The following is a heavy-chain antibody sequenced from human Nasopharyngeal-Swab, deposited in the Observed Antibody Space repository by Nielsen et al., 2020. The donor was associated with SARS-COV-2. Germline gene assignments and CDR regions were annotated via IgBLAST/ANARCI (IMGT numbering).Heavy chain of an antibody. CDR2: IYWDDDE. D-gene: IGHD6-13*01. J-gene: IGHJ5*02. CDR3: ARRTFLAAGGGFDP. CDR1: GFSLSTGGVG. Sequence: SGPTLVQPTQTLTLTCTFSGFSLSTGGVGVGWIRQPPGKALEWLALIYWDDDERYSPSLKSRLTITKDTSKNQVVLTMTNMDPVDTATYYCARRTFLAAGGGFDPWGQGTLVTVSS. V-gene: IGHV2-5*02.